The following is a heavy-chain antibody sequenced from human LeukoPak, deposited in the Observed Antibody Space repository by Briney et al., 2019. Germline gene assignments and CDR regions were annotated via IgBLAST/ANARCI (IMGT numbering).Heavy chain of an antibody. D-gene: IGHD3-10*01. CDR1: GYTFTSYG. CDR3: ARDKRRSDYYGSGTYYPDAFDI. Sequence: ASVKVSCKASGYTFTSYGISWVRQAPGQGLEWMGWINPNSGGTNHAQKFQGWVTMTRDTSISTAYMELSRLRSDDTAVYFCARDKRRSDYYGSGTYYPDAFDIWGQGTMVTVSS. V-gene: IGHV1-2*04. J-gene: IGHJ3*02. CDR2: INPNSGGT.